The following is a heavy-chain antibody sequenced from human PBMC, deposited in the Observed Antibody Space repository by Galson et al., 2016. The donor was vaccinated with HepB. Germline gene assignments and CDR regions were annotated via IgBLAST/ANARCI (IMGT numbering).Heavy chain of an antibody. CDR3: AKLDCGRNCPRDY. V-gene: IGHV3-23*01. D-gene: IGHD2-21*02. J-gene: IGHJ4*02. CDR1: RFSLSSYV. CDR2: ISGNGVGT. Sequence: SLRLSCAASRFSLSSYVMSWVRQAPGKGLEWVSTISGNGVGTYYADSVKGRFTISRDNSRNTLFLQMNSLRVEDTAVYYCAKLDCGRNCPRDYWGQGTQVTVSS.